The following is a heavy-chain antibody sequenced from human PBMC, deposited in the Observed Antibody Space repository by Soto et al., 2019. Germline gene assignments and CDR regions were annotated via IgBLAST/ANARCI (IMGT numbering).Heavy chain of an antibody. CDR2: ISSSSSTI. D-gene: IGHD6-19*01. Sequence: PGGSLRLSCAASGFTFSSYSMNWVRQAPGKGLEWVSYISSSSSTIYYADSVKGRFTISRDNAKNSLYLQMNSLRDEDTAVYYCARERYSSGLNWFDPWGQGTLVTVS. V-gene: IGHV3-48*02. CDR1: GFTFSSYS. CDR3: ARERYSSGLNWFDP. J-gene: IGHJ5*02.